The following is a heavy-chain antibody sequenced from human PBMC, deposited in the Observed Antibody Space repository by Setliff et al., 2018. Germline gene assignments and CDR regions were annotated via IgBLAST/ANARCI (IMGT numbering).Heavy chain of an antibody. Sequence: SETLSLTCTVSGDSISSRRNYWGWFRQPAGKELEWIANIYYSGTTHYSPSFESRVTMSVDTSKNQVSLKLSSVTAADSALYYCARTSTGRYFDFWGRGTLGTAPQ. CDR1: GDSISSRRNY. CDR3: ARTSTGRYFDF. V-gene: IGHV4-39*07. D-gene: IGHD2-2*01. J-gene: IGHJ2*01. CDR2: IYYSGTT.